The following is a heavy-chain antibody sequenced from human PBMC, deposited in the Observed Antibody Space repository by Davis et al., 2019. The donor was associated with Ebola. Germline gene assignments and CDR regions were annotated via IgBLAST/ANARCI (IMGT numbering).Heavy chain of an antibody. V-gene: IGHV3-21*05. D-gene: IGHD3-3*01. CDR1: GFTFSTYS. CDR3: ARGPSITIFGSWFDP. J-gene: IGHJ5*02. CDR2: ISSSSYT. Sequence: GESLKISCAASGFTFSTYSMNWVRQAPGKGLEWVSYISSSSYTNYADSVKGRFTISRDNAKNSLYLQMNSLRAEDTAVYYCARGPSITIFGSWFDPWGQGTLVTVSS.